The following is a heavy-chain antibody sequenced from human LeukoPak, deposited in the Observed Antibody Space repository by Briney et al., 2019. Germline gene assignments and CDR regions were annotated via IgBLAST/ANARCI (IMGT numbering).Heavy chain of an antibody. V-gene: IGHV4-34*01. Sequence: SETLSLTCAVYGGSFSGYYWSWIRQPPGKGLEWIGEINHSGSTNYNPSLKSRVTISVDTSKNQFSLKLSSVTAADTAVYYCARFISTVTTYYCFDYWGQGTLVTVSS. CDR3: ARFISTVTTYYCFDY. D-gene: IGHD4-17*01. J-gene: IGHJ4*02. CDR1: GGSFSGYY. CDR2: INHSGST.